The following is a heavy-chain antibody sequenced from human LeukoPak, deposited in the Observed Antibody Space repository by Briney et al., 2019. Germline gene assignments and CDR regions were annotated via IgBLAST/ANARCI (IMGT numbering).Heavy chain of an antibody. J-gene: IGHJ3*02. CDR2: ISYSGST. CDR3: ARAEPIGDAFDI. CDR1: GGSISSYY. V-gene: IGHV4-59*08. D-gene: IGHD2-21*01. Sequence: PSETLSLTCTVSGGSISSYYWSWIRQPPGKGLEWIGYISYSGSTNYNPSLKSRVTISVDTSKNQFSLKLSSVTAADTAVYYCARAEPIGDAFDIWGQGTMVTVSS.